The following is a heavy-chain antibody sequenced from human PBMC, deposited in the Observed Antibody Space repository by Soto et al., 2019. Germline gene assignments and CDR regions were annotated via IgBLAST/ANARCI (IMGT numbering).Heavy chain of an antibody. CDR1: GGTFSSYA. CDR2: IIPIFGTA. V-gene: IGHV1-69*01. Sequence: QVQLVQSGAEVKKPGSSVKVSCKASGGTFSSYAISWVRQAPGQGLEWMGGIIPIFGTANYAQKFQGRVTITADESTSTAYMELSSLRSEDTAVYYCARDYAVAATKFDAFDIWGQGTMVTVSS. J-gene: IGHJ3*02. CDR3: ARDYAVAATKFDAFDI. D-gene: IGHD6-19*01.